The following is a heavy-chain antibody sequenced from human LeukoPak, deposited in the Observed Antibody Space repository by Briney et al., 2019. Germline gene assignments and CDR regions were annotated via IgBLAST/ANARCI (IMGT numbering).Heavy chain of an antibody. CDR2: INHSGST. CDR3: ASIGSSGWHYFDY. V-gene: IGHV4-34*01. J-gene: IGHJ4*02. CDR1: GGSFSGYY. D-gene: IGHD6-19*01. Sequence: SETLSLTCAVYGGSFSGYYWSWIRQPPGKGLEWIGEINHSGSTNYNPSLKSRVTISVDTSKNQFSLKLSSVTAADTAVYYCASIGSSGWHYFDYWGQGTLVTVSS.